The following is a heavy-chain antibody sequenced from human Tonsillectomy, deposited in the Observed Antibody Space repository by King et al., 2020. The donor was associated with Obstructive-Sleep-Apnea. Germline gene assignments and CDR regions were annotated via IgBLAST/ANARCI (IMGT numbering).Heavy chain of an antibody. CDR1: GYSFSTYA. CDR2: INTNTGNP. CDR3: ASLIALAGLRLDH. V-gene: IGHV7-4-1*02. J-gene: IGHJ5*02. Sequence: QLVQSGSELKKPGASVKLSCKGSGYSFSTYAMHWVRQAPGQEFVWMGSINTNTGNPTYAQGFTGRFVFSLDASARTAFLQISSLRAEDSGVYYCASLIALAGLRLDHWGQGTLVTVSS. D-gene: IGHD6-19*01.